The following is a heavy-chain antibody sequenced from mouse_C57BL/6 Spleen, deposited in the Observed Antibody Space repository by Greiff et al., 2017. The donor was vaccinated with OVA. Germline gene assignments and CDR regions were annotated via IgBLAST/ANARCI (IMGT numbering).Heavy chain of an antibody. CDR1: GYTFTDYE. V-gene: IGHV1-15*01. J-gene: IGHJ2*01. Sequence: QVQLQQSGAELVRPGASVTLSCKASGYTFTDYEMHWVKQTPVHGLEWIGAIDPETGGTAYNQKFKGKAILTADKSSSTAYMELRSLTSEDSAVYYCTRDTTVGFDYWGQGTTLTVSS. CDR3: TRDTTVGFDY. D-gene: IGHD1-1*01. CDR2: IDPETGGT.